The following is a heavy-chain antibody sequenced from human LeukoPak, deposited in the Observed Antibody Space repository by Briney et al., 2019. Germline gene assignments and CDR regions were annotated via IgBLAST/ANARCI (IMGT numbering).Heavy chain of an antibody. CDR1: GFTFSSYS. Sequence: PGGSLRLSCAASGFTFSSYSMNWVRQAPGKGLEWVSSISTTSVYTYYADSVKGRFTISRDNAKNSLYLQMNSLRADDTAVYYCAKDYDSSGYYCDCDYWGQGTLVTVSS. CDR3: AKDYDSSGYYCDCDY. CDR2: ISTTSVYT. D-gene: IGHD3-22*01. V-gene: IGHV3-21*01. J-gene: IGHJ4*02.